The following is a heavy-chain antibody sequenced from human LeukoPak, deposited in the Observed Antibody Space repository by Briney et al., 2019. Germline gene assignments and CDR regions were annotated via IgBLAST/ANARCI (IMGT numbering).Heavy chain of an antibody. J-gene: IGHJ4*02. D-gene: IGHD3-9*01. Sequence: SETLSLTCTVSGGSISSYYWSWIRQPPGKGLEWIGYIYYSGSTNYNPSLKSRVTISVDTSKNQFSLKLSSVTAADTAVYYCARRKNYDILTGAFDYRGQGTLVTVSS. CDR2: IYYSGST. CDR3: ARRKNYDILTGAFDY. CDR1: GGSISSYY. V-gene: IGHV4-59*08.